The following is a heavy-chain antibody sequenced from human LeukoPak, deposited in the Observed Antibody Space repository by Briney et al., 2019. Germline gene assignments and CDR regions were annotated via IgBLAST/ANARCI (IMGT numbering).Heavy chain of an antibody. CDR2: IKSKTDGGTT. V-gene: IGHV3-15*01. J-gene: IGHJ4*02. CDR1: GFTFSNAW. D-gene: IGHD3-10*01. Sequence: GGSLRLSCTASGFTFSNAWMSWVRQAPGKGLGWVGRIKSKTDGGTTDYAAPVKGRFTISRDDSKNTLYLQMNSLKTEDTAVYYCTAPLVVRALDYWGQGTLVTVSS. CDR3: TAPLVVRALDY.